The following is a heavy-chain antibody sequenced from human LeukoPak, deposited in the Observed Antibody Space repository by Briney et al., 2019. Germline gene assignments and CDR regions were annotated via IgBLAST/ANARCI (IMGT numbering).Heavy chain of an antibody. CDR1: GGSISSNY. Sequence: ASETLSLTCTVSGGSISSNYWSWIRQPPGKGLEWIGYIYYSGSTNYNPSLKSRVTISVDTSKNQFSLKLSSVTAADTAVYYCASNIYGSGSSFDYWGQGTLVTVSS. V-gene: IGHV4-59*01. J-gene: IGHJ4*02. CDR3: ASNIYGSGSSFDY. CDR2: IYYSGST. D-gene: IGHD3-10*01.